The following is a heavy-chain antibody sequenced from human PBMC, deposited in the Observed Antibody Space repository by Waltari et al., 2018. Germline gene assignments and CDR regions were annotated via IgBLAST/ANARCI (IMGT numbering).Heavy chain of an antibody. V-gene: IGHV1-8*02. CDR3: RRGSLVGLFIGDTDY. J-gene: IGHJ4*02. Sequence: QVQLVQSGAEVKKPGASVKVSCKVSGFTLSSHDISWVRQAAGQGLEWRGPMSRNSGNTVYAPKFQGRVSMTRDISTNTAYMELSSLTSEDTAVYYCRRGSLVGLFIGDTDYWGQGTLVTVSS. D-gene: IGHD4-17*01. CDR1: GFTLSSHD. CDR2: MSRNSGNT.